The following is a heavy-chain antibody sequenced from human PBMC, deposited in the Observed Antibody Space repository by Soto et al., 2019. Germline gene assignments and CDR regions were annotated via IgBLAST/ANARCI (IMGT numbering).Heavy chain of an antibody. CDR3: ATGDEMTAVTIFEY. Sequence: SVKVSCDGSAGAFGRYSCVWGRQAPGQGLEWIGGVIPSFNTSNYSLKFQGRVAIFADLSTSTVFMELRSLRSEDTALYYCATGDEMTAVTIFEYWGQGTLVTVSS. D-gene: IGHD4-17*01. CDR2: VIPSFNTS. J-gene: IGHJ4*02. V-gene: IGHV1-69*01. CDR1: AGAFGRYS.